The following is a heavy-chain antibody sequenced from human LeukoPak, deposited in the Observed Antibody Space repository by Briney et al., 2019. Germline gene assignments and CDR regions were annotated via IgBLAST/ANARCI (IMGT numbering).Heavy chain of an antibody. Sequence: VASVKVSCTASGYTFTNYFVYWVRQAPGQGLEWIGIINPTSVGREYAQKFQGRITMTRDTSTSTVYMELNSLRSDDTAVYYCARMGRGDQDWYFDLWGRGTLITVSS. J-gene: IGHJ2*01. CDR3: ARMGRGDQDWYFDL. D-gene: IGHD4-17*01. CDR2: INPTSVGR. CDR1: GYTFTNYF. V-gene: IGHV1-46*01.